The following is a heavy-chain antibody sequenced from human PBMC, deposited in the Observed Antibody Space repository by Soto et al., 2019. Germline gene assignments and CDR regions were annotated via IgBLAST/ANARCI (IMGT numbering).Heavy chain of an antibody. CDR2: IDGGGGIT. Sequence: QLLQSGGGLVQPGGSLTLSCAASGFTFGTTDMSWVRQAPGEGLEWVSTIDGGGGITYYADSVKGRFTISSDNSRNTVYLQMNSLRGDDTALYYCVKNSGWFNTWGQGALVTVSS. J-gene: IGHJ5*02. D-gene: IGHD3-10*01. CDR1: GFTFGTTD. CDR3: VKNSGWFNT. V-gene: IGHV3-23*01.